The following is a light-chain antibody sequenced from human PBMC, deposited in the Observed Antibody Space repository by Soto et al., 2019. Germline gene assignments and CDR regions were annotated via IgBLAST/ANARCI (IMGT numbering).Light chain of an antibody. J-gene: IGKJ1*01. CDR3: QQSYSTPWT. Sequence: DIQMTQSPSSLSSSLGYRGTITCRASQSISNYLNWYQQKPGKAPKLLIYAASSLQSGVPSRFSGSGSGTDFTLTISSLQPEDFATYYCQQSYSTPWTFGQGTRWIS. V-gene: IGKV1-39*01. CDR1: QSISNY. CDR2: AAS.